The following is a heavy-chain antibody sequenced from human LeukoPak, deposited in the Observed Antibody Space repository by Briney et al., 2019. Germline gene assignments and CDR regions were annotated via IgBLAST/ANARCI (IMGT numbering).Heavy chain of an antibody. Sequence: ASVKVSCKASGYTFTSCGISRVRQAPGQGLEWMGSISPYNGNTNYAERLQGRVIMTTDTSTRTAYMELRSLRSDDTAVFYCARDQYGYVWGSYRPYFDYWGQGTLVTVSS. CDR2: ISPYNGNT. CDR1: GYTFTSCG. D-gene: IGHD3-16*02. J-gene: IGHJ4*02. CDR3: ARDQYGYVWGSYRPYFDY. V-gene: IGHV1-18*04.